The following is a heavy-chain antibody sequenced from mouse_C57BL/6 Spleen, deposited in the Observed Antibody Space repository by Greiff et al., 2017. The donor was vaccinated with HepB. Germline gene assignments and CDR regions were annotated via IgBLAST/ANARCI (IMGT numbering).Heavy chain of an antibody. D-gene: IGHD1-1*01. J-gene: IGHJ4*01. CDR2: ISSGSSTI. Sequence: EVKLVESGGGLVKPGGSLKLSCAASGFTFSDYGMHWVRQAPEKGLEWVAYISSGSSTIYYADTVKGRFTISRDNAKNTLFLQMTSLRSEDTAMYSCARSLRFYYAMDYWGQGTSVTVSS. CDR1: GFTFSDYG. CDR3: ARSLRFYYAMDY. V-gene: IGHV5-17*01.